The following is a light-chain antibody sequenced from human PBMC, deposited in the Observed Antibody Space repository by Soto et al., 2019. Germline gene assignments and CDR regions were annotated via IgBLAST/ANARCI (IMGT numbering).Light chain of an antibody. V-gene: IGKV3-15*01. J-gene: IGKJ1*01. Sequence: IVLTQSPATLSVSPGERATLSCRASQSVSSNLAWYQHKPGQAPRLLIYGASSRAPGIPARFSGSGSGTEFTLTISSLQSEDFEVYYCQQYDTWPRTFGQGTKVDI. CDR3: QQYDTWPRT. CDR2: GAS. CDR1: QSVSSN.